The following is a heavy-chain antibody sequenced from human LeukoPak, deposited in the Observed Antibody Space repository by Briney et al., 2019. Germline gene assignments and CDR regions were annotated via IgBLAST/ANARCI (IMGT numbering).Heavy chain of an antibody. J-gene: IGHJ4*02. CDR2: IIPIFGTA. D-gene: IGHD4-17*01. V-gene: IGHV1-69*06. CDR1: GGTFSSDA. CDR3: AREGDYGLSFDY. Sequence: SVKVSCKASGGTFSSDAISWVRQAPGQGLEWMGGIIPIFGTANYAQKFQGRVTITADKSTGTAYMELSSLRSEDTAVYYCAREGDYGLSFDYWGQGTLVTVSS.